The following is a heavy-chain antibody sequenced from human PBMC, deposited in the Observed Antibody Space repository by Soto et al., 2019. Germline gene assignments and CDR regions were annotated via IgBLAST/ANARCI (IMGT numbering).Heavy chain of an antibody. CDR1: GGSISSGGYY. CDR3: ARERGGYCSSTSCPPFDP. CDR2: IYYSGST. D-gene: IGHD2-2*01. Sequence: QVQLQESGPGLVKPSQTLSLTCTVSGGSISSGGYYWSWIRQHPGKGLEWIGYIYYSGSTYYNPSLKSRVTISVDTSKNQFSLKLSSVTAADTAVYYCARERGGYCSSTSCPPFDPWGQGTLVTVSS. J-gene: IGHJ5*02. V-gene: IGHV4-31*03.